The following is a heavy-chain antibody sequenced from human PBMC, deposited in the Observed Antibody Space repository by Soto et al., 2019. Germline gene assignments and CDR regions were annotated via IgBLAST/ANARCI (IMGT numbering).Heavy chain of an antibody. J-gene: IGHJ5*02. CDR3: ARSGEAYYDVLTGSYKGSWFDP. CDR1: GGSFSYYA. V-gene: IGHV1-69*01. Sequence: QVQLVQSGAEVKKPGSSVRVSCKASGGSFSYYAISWVRQAPGQGLEWMGGIIPFSAAANYAQKFQGRVTITADESTRMVYMELRSLRPEDTAVYYCARSGEAYYDVLTGSYKGSWFDPWGQGTLVTVSS. CDR2: IIPFSAAA. D-gene: IGHD3-9*01.